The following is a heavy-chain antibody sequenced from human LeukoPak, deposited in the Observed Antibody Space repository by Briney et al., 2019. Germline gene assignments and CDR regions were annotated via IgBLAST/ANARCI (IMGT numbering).Heavy chain of an antibody. CDR1: GYTFTSYD. CDR2: MNPNSGNI. D-gene: IGHD3-9*01. J-gene: IGHJ6*02. Sequence: ASVKVSCKASGYTFTSYDINWVRQATGQGLEWMGWMNPNSGNIGYAQKFQGRVTMTTDTSTSTAYMELRSLRSDDTAVYYCARVSYDILTGYYTRYYYYGMDVWGQGTTVTVSS. CDR3: ARVSYDILTGYYTRYYYYGMDV. V-gene: IGHV1-8*01.